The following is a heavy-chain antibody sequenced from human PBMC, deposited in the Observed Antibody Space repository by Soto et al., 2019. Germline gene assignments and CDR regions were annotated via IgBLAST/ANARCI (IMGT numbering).Heavy chain of an antibody. CDR3: AGSLSRRLPDWYFDL. CDR2: IYYSGST. CDR1: GYSISNNNW. Sequence: QVQLQESGPGLVKPSDTLSLTCAVSGYSISNNNWWGWFRQPPGKGLELIGYIYYSGSTYYNPSLKGRVTMSVDTSKNQFSLKLSSVTAVDTAVYYCAGSLSRRLPDWYFDLWGRGTLVTVSS. V-gene: IGHV4-28*01. J-gene: IGHJ2*01. D-gene: IGHD2-15*01.